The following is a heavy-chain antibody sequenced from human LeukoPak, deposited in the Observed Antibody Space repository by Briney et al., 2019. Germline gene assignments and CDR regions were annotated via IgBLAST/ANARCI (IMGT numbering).Heavy chain of an antibody. J-gene: IGHJ6*02. Sequence: GGSLTLSCAASGFTFSSYWMSWVRQAPGKGLEWVANIKQDGSEKYYVDSVKGRFTVSRDNAKNSLYLQMNSLRAEDTAVYYCARERITMVRGVIKSTYYYGMDVWGQGTTVTVSS. CDR1: GFTFSSYW. CDR3: ARERITMVRGVIKSTYYYGMDV. CDR2: IKQDGSEK. D-gene: IGHD3-10*01. V-gene: IGHV3-7*01.